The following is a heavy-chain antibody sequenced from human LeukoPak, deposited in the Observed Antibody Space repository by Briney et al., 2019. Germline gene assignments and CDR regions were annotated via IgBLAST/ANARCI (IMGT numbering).Heavy chain of an antibody. CDR3: VKGKDLYGALDI. Sequence: PGGSLRLSCAASGFTVSTSVMHWVRQAPGKGLDWAAIMSFDGTTKYYADSVKGRFTISRDNSKNTLFLQMDSLRVEDTAVYYCVKGKDLYGALDIWGQGTMVTVSS. CDR1: GFTVSTSV. CDR2: MSFDGTTK. D-gene: IGHD3-16*01. J-gene: IGHJ3*02. V-gene: IGHV3-30*18.